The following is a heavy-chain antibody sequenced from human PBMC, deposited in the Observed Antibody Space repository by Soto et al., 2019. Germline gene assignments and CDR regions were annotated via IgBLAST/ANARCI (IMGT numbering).Heavy chain of an antibody. J-gene: IGHJ4*02. D-gene: IGHD4-17*01. Sequence: QVQLVESGGGVVQPGRSLRLSCAASGFGFSSYGMHWVRQAPGKGLEWLTIIWYDGSKKYYADSVKGRFTISRDNSNNMRYLQMNSLRAEDTAIYYCARDPGDYYFDYWGQGILVTVSS. CDR3: ARDPGDYYFDY. CDR2: IWYDGSKK. CDR1: GFGFSSYG. V-gene: IGHV3-33*01.